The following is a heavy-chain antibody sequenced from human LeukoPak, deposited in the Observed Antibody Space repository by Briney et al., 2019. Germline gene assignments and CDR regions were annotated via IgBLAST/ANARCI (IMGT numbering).Heavy chain of an antibody. CDR3: ARAPQGIAAAGAYDY. D-gene: IGHD6-13*01. CDR2: INAGNGNT. CDR1: GYTFTSYA. V-gene: IGHV1-3*01. Sequence: ASVKVSCKASGYTFTSYAMHWVRQAPGQRLEWTGWINAGNGNTKYSQKLQGRVTITRDTSASTAYMELSSLRSEDTAVYYCARAPQGIAAAGAYDYWGQGTLVTVSS. J-gene: IGHJ4*02.